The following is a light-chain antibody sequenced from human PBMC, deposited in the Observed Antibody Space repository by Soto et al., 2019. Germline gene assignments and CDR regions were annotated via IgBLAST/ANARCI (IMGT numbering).Light chain of an antibody. V-gene: IGKV3-20*01. Sequence: IVLTQSAVTLSLSPGTRATLSCRASQTVSSNYLAWYRQKPGQAPRLLIYGASSRATGIPDRFSGSGSGTDFTLTISRLEPEDFAVYYCQQYGSSPSTFGGGTKVDIK. J-gene: IGKJ4*01. CDR2: GAS. CDR1: QTVSSNY. CDR3: QQYGSSPST.